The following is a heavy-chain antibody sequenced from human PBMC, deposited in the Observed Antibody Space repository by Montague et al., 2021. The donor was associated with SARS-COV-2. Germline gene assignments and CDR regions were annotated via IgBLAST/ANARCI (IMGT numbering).Heavy chain of an antibody. J-gene: IGHJ6*03. D-gene: IGHD2-2*02. Sequence: SETLSLTCAVYGGSFSGYNWNWIRQPPGKGLEWIWEINHNGSAKYNPSLKRRVTISVDTSKNQFSLKLNSVTAADTAVYYCARLGEGVVPAPILVVGPYYSFFYMDVWGQGATVTVSS. CDR3: ARLGEGVVPAPILVVGPYYSFFYMDV. CDR1: GGSFSGYN. CDR2: INHNGSA. V-gene: IGHV4-34*01.